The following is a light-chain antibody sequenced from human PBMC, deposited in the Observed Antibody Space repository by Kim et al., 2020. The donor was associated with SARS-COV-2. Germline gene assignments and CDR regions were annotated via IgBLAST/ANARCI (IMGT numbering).Light chain of an antibody. CDR3: EQYDHWPRRT. CDR2: DAS. Sequence: EIVMTQSPATLSVSPGERVTLSCRASQRVSSNLAWYQQKPGQAPRLLIYDASTTATGIPGRFSGSGSGAEFTLTISSLQSEDVAVYYCEQYDHWPRRTFGQGTKVDIK. J-gene: IGKJ1*01. CDR1: QRVSSN. V-gene: IGKV3-15*01.